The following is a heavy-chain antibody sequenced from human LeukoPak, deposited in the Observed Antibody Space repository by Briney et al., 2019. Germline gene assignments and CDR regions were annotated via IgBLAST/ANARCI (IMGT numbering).Heavy chain of an antibody. CDR3: ARVAVVVTAIRSGWYFDL. V-gene: IGHV3-43*01. D-gene: IGHD2-21*02. J-gene: IGHJ2*01. CDR1: GFTFDDYT. Sequence: PGGSLRLSCAASGFTFDDYTMHWVRQAPGKGLEWVSLFSWDDDSTYYADSVKGRFTISRDNSKNTLYLQMNSLRAEDTAVYYCARVAVVVTAIRSGWYFDLWGRGTLVTVSS. CDR2: FSWDDDST.